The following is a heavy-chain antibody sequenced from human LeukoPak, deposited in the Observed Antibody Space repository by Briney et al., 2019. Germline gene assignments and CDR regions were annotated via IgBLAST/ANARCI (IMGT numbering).Heavy chain of an antibody. J-gene: IGHJ4*02. Sequence: GGSLRLSCAASGFTFSTSWMSWVRQAPGKGLEWVANIKQDGSEKYYVDSVKGRFTISRDNAKNSLYLQMNSLRAEDTAVYYCAKDLRTRVRFLESSFDYWGQGTLVTVSS. V-gene: IGHV3-7*03. CDR1: GFTFSTSW. CDR2: IKQDGSEK. D-gene: IGHD3-3*01. CDR3: AKDLRTRVRFLESSFDY.